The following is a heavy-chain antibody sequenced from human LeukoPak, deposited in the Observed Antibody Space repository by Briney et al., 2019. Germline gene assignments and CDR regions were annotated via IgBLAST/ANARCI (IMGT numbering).Heavy chain of an antibody. Sequence: GGSLRLSCEVSGFTVSGNYMTWVCQAPGKGLEWVSVIYSGGSTYYADSVKGRFTISRDNAKKTLYLQMNGLRDEDTAVYYCARRSYTDSDYWGQGTLVTVSS. CDR2: IYSGGST. CDR1: GFTVSGNY. CDR3: ARRSYTDSDY. V-gene: IGHV3-53*01. D-gene: IGHD3-10*01. J-gene: IGHJ4*02.